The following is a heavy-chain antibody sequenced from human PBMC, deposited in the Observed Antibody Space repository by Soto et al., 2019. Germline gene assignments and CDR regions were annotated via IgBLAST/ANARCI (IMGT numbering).Heavy chain of an antibody. CDR1: GYTFTSYG. Sequence: GASVKVSCKASGYTFTSYGISWVRQAPGQGLEWMGWISAYNGNTNYAQKLQGRVTMTTDTSTSTAYMELRSLRSDDTAVYYCARDREYYYGSGSYYNYWGQGTLVTVSS. CDR2: ISAYNGNT. CDR3: ARDREYYYGSGSYYNY. J-gene: IGHJ4*02. D-gene: IGHD3-10*01. V-gene: IGHV1-18*01.